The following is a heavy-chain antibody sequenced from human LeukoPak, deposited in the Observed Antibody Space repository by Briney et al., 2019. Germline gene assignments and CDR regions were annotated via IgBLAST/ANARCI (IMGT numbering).Heavy chain of an antibody. CDR2: ISSSSSYI. J-gene: IGHJ5*02. CDR1: GFTFSNYN. V-gene: IGHV3-21*01. Sequence: GGSLRLSCAASGFTFSNYNMNWVRQAPGKGLEWVSSISSSSSYIYYADSLKGRFTISRDNAKNSVYLQMNSLRAEDTAVYYCARDPRNVGLAPWGQGTLDTVSS. D-gene: IGHD2-15*01. CDR3: ARDPRNVGLAP.